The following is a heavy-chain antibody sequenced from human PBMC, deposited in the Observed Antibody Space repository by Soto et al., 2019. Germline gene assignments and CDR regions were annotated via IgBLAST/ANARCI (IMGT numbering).Heavy chain of an antibody. CDR3: ASPQIHSSGWYYYYGMDV. CDR2: IDPSVSYT. CDR1: GYSFTSYW. J-gene: IGHJ6*02. Sequence: RGESLKISCKGSGYSFTSYWISWVRQMPGKGLEWMGRIDPSVSYTNYSPSFQGHVTISADKSISTAYLQWSSLKASDTAMYYCASPQIHSSGWYYYYGMDVWGQGTTVTVSS. V-gene: IGHV5-10-1*01. D-gene: IGHD6-19*01.